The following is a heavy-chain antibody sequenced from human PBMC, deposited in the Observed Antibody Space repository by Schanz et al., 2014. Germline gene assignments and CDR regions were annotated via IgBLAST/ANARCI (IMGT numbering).Heavy chain of an antibody. D-gene: IGHD3-10*01. CDR3: ARDRNDYASGSEEIFDY. CDR2: ISRDGTTS. CDR1: GFIFNDYY. J-gene: IGHJ4*02. Sequence: QVQLVESGGGLVKPGGSLRLSCAASGFIFNDYYMNWIRQAPGKGLEWLSYISRDGTTSYYADSVKGRFTISRDNAKNSLYLEMTSLRGEDTAVYYCARDRNDYASGSEEIFDYWGQGTLVTVSS. V-gene: IGHV3-11*01.